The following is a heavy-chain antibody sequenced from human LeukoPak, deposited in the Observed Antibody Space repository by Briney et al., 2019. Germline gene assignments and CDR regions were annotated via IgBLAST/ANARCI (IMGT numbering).Heavy chain of an antibody. J-gene: IGHJ6*03. CDR1: GYTFTSYY. D-gene: IGHD2-15*01. Sequence: ASVKVSCKASGYTFTSYYMHWVRQAPGQGLEWMGIINPSGGSTSNAQKFQGRVTVTRDTSTSTVYMELSSLRSEDTAVYYCARGGYCSGGPEGYYYYYMDVWGKGTTVTISS. CDR3: ARGGYCSGGPEGYYYYYMDV. V-gene: IGHV1-46*01. CDR2: INPSGGST.